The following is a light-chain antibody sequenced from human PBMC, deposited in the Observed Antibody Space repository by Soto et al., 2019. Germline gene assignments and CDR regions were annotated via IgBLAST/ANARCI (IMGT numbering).Light chain of an antibody. J-gene: IGKJ5*01. CDR2: GAS. CDR3: QQRSNWHPVT. CDR1: QSVSNY. Sequence: EIVLTHSPATLSLSPGERATLSCRASQSVSNYLAWYQQKPGQAPRLLIYGASNRATGIPARFSGSGSGTDFTLTISSLEHEDFAVYYCQQRSNWHPVTFGQGTRLEIK. V-gene: IGKV3-11*01.